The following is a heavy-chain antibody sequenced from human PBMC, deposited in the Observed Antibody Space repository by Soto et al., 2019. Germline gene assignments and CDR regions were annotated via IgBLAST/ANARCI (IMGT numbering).Heavy chain of an antibody. CDR2: ISVSDAFI. J-gene: IGHJ4*02. D-gene: IGHD1-20*01. Sequence: PVGSLRLSCAASGFNVGAFAVNWVRQAPGKGLEWVSGISVSDAFIYYADSVRGRSSISRDASENILYLQMNSLRVDDTALYYCTRETVAGITGLDYWGPGTLVTVSS. V-gene: IGHV3-23*01. CDR1: GFNVGAFA. CDR3: TRETVAGITGLDY.